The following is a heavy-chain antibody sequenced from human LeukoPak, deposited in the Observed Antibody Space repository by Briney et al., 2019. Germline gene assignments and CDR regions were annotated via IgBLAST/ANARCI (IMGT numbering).Heavy chain of an antibody. Sequence: PSETLSLTCTVSGGSVSSGSYYWSWIRQPPGKGLEWIGYIYYSGSTNYNPSLKSRVTISVDTSKNQFSLKLSSVTAADTAVYYCARDMVRGEGMDYYYGMDVWGKGTTVTVSS. CDR2: IYYSGST. CDR1: GGSVSSGSYY. CDR3: ARDMVRGEGMDYYYGMDV. D-gene: IGHD3-10*01. J-gene: IGHJ6*04. V-gene: IGHV4-61*01.